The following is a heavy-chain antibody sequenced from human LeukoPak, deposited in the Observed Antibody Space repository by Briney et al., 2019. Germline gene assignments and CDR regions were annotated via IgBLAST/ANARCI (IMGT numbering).Heavy chain of an antibody. CDR1: GGSISSISSNNYH. CDR3: AREMGVVTAHGIDV. J-gene: IGHJ6*02. CDR2: IYYSGST. D-gene: IGHD4-23*01. Sequence: PSETLSLTCVVSGGSISSISSNNYHWGWIRQPPGKGLEWIGSIYYSGSTYYNPSLKSRVTISVDTSKNQFSLKLSSVTAADTALYYCAREMGVVTAHGIDVWGQGTTVTVSS. V-gene: IGHV4-39*02.